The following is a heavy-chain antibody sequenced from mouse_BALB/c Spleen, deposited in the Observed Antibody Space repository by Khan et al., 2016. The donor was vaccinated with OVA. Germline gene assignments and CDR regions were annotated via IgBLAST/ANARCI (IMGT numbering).Heavy chain of an antibody. Sequence: EVQLQESGPGLVKPSQSLSLTCTVSGYSITSDYAWNWIRQFPGNKLEWMGYITYSGTTSYTPSLKRRISITRDTSKNQCFLQLNSVTTEDTATYYCARGRTYWGQGTLVTVSA. CDR3: ARGRTY. J-gene: IGHJ3*01. D-gene: IGHD3-3*01. CDR2: ITYSGTT. V-gene: IGHV3-2*02. CDR1: GYSITSDYA.